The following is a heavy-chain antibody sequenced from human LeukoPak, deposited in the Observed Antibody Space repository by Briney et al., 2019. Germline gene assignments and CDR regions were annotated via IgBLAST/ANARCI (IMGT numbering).Heavy chain of an antibody. Sequence: PGRSLRLSCAASGFTFSSYGMHWVRQAPGKGLEWVAVIWYDGSNKYYADSVKGRFTISRDNSKNTLYLQMNSLRAEDTAVYYCARDYYDSSGYHYEVVVGYYWGQGTLVTVSS. J-gene: IGHJ4*02. CDR2: IWYDGSNK. D-gene: IGHD3-22*01. V-gene: IGHV3-33*01. CDR3: ARDYYDSSGYHYEVVVGYY. CDR1: GFTFSSYG.